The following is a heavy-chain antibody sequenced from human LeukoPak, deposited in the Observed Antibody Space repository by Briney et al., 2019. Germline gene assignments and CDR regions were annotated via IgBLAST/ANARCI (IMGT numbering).Heavy chain of an antibody. Sequence: GGSLRLSCAASGFTFSSYGMHWVRQAPGKGLEWVAVISYDGSNKYYADSVKGRFTISRDNSKNTLYLQMNSLRAEDTAVYYCAKDKSFGEGYYFDYWGQGTLVTVSS. CDR1: GFTFSSYG. V-gene: IGHV3-30*18. CDR2: ISYDGSNK. D-gene: IGHD3-10*01. J-gene: IGHJ4*02. CDR3: AKDKSFGEGYYFDY.